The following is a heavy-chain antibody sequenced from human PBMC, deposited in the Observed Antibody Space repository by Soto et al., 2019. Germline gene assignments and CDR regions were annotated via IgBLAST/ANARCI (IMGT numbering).Heavy chain of an antibody. CDR2: IFPGDSDT. CDR3: ASRRAPYSSSPYEYGNWFDP. V-gene: IGHV5-51*01. Sequence: GESLKISCKGSGYNFTNHWIGWVRQMPGKGLEWMGVIFPGDSDTRYSPSFQGQVTISADKSTSTAYLQWGSLRASDTAMYYCASRRAPYSSSPYEYGNWFDPWGQGTLVTVSS. D-gene: IGHD6-13*01. CDR1: GYNFTNHW. J-gene: IGHJ5*02.